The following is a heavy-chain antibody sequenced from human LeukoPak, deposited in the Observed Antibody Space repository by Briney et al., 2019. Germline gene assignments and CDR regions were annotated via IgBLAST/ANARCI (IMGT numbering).Heavy chain of an antibody. CDR3: AREYSSGWYRYYFDY. CDR1: GFTFSSYA. J-gene: IGHJ4*02. V-gene: IGHV3-30-3*01. Sequence: GRSLRLSCAASGFTFSSYAMHWVRQAPGKGLEWVAVISYDGSNKYYADSVKGRFTISRDNSKNMLYLQMNSLRAEDTAVYYCAREYSSGWYRYYFDYWGQGTLVTVSS. CDR2: ISYDGSNK. D-gene: IGHD6-19*01.